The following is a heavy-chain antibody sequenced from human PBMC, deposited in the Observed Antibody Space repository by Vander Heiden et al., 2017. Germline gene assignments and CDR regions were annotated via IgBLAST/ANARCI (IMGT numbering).Heavy chain of an antibody. CDR2: ISWNSGSI. V-gene: IGHV3-9*01. CDR3: AKVGKGDYFDY. CDR1: GFTFDDYA. D-gene: IGHD7-27*01. J-gene: IGHJ4*02. Sequence: DVQLVESGGGLVQPGRSLRLSCAASGFTFDDYAMHWVRQAPGKGLEWASGISWNSGSIGYADSVKGRFTISRDNAKNSLYLQMNSLRAEDTALYYCAKVGKGDYFDYWGQGTLVTVSS.